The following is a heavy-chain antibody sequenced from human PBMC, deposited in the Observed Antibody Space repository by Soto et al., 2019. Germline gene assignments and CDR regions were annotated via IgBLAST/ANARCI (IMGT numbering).Heavy chain of an antibody. D-gene: IGHD3-22*01. CDR3: ARVRLTYYYDSSGQNWFDP. CDR1: CYSFTSYG. Sequence: ASGKVSFTASCYSFTSYGVSWVRQAPGQGLEWMGWISAYNGNTNYAQKLQGRVTMTTDTSTSTAYMELRSLRSDDTAVYYCARVRLTYYYDSSGQNWFDPWGQGTLVTFSS. CDR2: ISAYNGNT. J-gene: IGHJ5*02. V-gene: IGHV1-18*01.